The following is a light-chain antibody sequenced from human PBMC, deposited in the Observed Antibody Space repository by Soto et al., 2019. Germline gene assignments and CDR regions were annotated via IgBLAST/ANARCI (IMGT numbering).Light chain of an antibody. CDR1: QRIHNW. J-gene: IGKJ2*01. Sequence: EIQMTQSPSTLSSSVGDRVTITCRASQRIHNWLAWYQQKPGKAPKLLIFDASTLEGGVSSRFGGSGTGTEFTLTISSLQPDDFATYSCQQYHTYSYTFGQGTKLEIK. CDR2: DAS. V-gene: IGKV1-5*01. CDR3: QQYHTYSYT.